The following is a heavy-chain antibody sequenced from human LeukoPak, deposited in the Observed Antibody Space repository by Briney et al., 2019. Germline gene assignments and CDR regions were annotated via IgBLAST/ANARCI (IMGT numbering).Heavy chain of an antibody. D-gene: IGHD1-14*01. CDR3: VRDSNLSFAY. CDR2: ISTDGTAT. CDR1: GLTLSPYW. J-gene: IGHJ4*02. Sequence: GGSLRLSCAASGLTLSPYWMHWVRQAPGKGLGLVSHISTDGTATTYADSVKCRFTISRDNAKSTLYLQMNSLRAGDTAVYYCVRDSNLSFAYWGQGSVVTVSS. V-gene: IGHV3-74*01.